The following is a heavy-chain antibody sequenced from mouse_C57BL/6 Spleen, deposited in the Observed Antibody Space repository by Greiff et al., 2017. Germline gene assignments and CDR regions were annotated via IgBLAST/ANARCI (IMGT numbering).Heavy chain of an antibody. V-gene: IGHV1-69*01. D-gene: IGHD1-1*01. CDR3: ALITTVVAPYFDY. J-gene: IGHJ2*01. CDR2: IDPSDSYT. CDR1: GYTFTSYW. Sequence: QVQLQQPGAELVMPGASVKLSCKASGYTFTSYWMHWVKQRPGQGLEWIGEIDPSDSYTNYNQQFKGKSTLTVDKSSSTAYMQLSSLTSEDSAVYYCALITTVVAPYFDYWGQGTTLTVSS.